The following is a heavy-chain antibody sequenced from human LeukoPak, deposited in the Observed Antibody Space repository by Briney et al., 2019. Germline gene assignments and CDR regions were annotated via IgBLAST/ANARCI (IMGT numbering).Heavy chain of an antibody. CDR1: GFTFSSYS. CDR2: ISSSSSYI. CDR3: ARGLYDSSGYYRYYYYMDV. Sequence: GGSLRLSCAASGFTFSSYSTNWVRQAPGKGLEWVSSISSSSSYIYYADSVKGRFTISRDNAKNSLYLQMNSLRAEDTAVYYCARGLYDSSGYYRYYYYMDVWGKGTTVTVSS. J-gene: IGHJ6*03. D-gene: IGHD3-22*01. V-gene: IGHV3-21*01.